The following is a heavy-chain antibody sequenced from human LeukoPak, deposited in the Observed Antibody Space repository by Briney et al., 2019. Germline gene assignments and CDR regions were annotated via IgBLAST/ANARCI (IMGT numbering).Heavy chain of an antibody. CDR3: ARDLDYSNYVRYIPLDY. D-gene: IGHD4-11*01. CDR2: ISAYNGNT. Sequence: ASVNVSCKASGYTFTSYGISWVRQAPGQGLEWMGWISAYNGNTNYAQKLQGRVTMTPDTSTSTAYMELRSLRSDDTAVYYCARDLDYSNYVRYIPLDYWGQGTLATVSS. J-gene: IGHJ4*02. CDR1: GYTFTSYG. V-gene: IGHV1-18*01.